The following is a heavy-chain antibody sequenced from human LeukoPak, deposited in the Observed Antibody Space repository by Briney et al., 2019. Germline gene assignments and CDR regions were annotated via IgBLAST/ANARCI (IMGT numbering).Heavy chain of an antibody. CDR1: GGSISSYY. D-gene: IGHD6-19*01. CDR2: IYYSGST. Sequence: SETLSLTCTVSGGSISSYYWSWIRQPPGKGLEWIGYIYYSGSTNYNPSLKSRVTISVDTSKNQFSLKLSSVTAADTAVYYCARAVAVISYNWFDPWGQGTLVTVSS. V-gene: IGHV4-59*08. CDR3: ARAVAVISYNWFDP. J-gene: IGHJ5*02.